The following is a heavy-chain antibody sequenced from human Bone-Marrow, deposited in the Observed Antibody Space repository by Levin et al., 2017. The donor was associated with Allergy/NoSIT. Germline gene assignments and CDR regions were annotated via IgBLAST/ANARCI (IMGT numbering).Heavy chain of an antibody. D-gene: IGHD6-13*01. CDR3: ARATKGSSWAKFDY. J-gene: IGHJ4*02. CDR1: GYTFRNYG. Sequence: ASVKVSCKASGYTFRNYGISWVRQAPGQGLEWMGWIYGYNGNTNYAQNFQGRVTITTDISTSTASMELRSLRSDDTAVYYCARATKGSSWAKFDYWGQGTLVTVSS. CDR2: IYGYNGNT. V-gene: IGHV1-18*01.